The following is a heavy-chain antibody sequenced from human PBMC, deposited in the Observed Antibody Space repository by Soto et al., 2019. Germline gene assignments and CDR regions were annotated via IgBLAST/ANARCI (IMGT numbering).Heavy chain of an antibody. Sequence: QITLKESGPTLVKPTQTLTLTCTFSGFSLSTSGVGVGWIRQPPGKALEWLALIYWDDDKRYSPSLKSRLTFTKDTSKNQVVLTMTTMDPVDTATYYCVHRGGVVRGKPHWFDPWGQGTLVTVSS. D-gene: IGHD3-10*01. V-gene: IGHV2-5*02. CDR2: IYWDDDK. J-gene: IGHJ5*02. CDR3: VHRGGVVRGKPHWFDP. CDR1: GFSLSTSGVG.